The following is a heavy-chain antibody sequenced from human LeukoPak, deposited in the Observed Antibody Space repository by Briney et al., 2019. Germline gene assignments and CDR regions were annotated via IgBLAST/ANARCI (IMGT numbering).Heavy chain of an antibody. Sequence: GRSLRLSCVASGFTFSRYDVHWVRQAPGKGLEWVAVIAYDGNSKIYADSVKGQFTISRDNAENSLYLQMNSLRVEDTAVYYCARARTAAAGTGAFDIWGHGTRVTVSS. J-gene: IGHJ3*02. CDR3: ARARTAAAGTGAFDI. D-gene: IGHD6-13*01. CDR1: GFTFSRYD. V-gene: IGHV3-30-3*01. CDR2: IAYDGNSK.